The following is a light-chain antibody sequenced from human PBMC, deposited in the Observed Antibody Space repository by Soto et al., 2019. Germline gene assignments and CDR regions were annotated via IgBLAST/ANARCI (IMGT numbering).Light chain of an antibody. V-gene: IGKV3-20*01. J-gene: IGKJ1*01. CDR3: QHYGGSPPWP. CDR2: GAS. CDR1: QSINRHY. Sequence: EIVLTQSPGTLSLSPGERATLSCRASQSINRHYLAWYQQKPGQAPRLLIYGASSRLTGIPDRFSGSGSGTDFTLPISRLEPEDFAVYSCQHYGGSPPWPFGQGTKVEIK.